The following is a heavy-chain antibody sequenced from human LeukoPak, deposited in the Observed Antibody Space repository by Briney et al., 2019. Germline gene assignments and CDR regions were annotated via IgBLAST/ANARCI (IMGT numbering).Heavy chain of an antibody. V-gene: IGHV4-34*01. CDR2: INHSGST. D-gene: IGHD3-10*01. J-gene: IGHJ5*02. Sequence: SETLSLTCAVYGGSFSGYYWSWIRQPPGKGLEWIGEINHSGSTNYNPALKSRVTISVDTSKNQFSLKLSCVNAADTAVYYCAKTHGSYGSGSSPWGQGGLVTVSS. CDR3: AKTHGSYGSGSSP. CDR1: GGSFSGYY.